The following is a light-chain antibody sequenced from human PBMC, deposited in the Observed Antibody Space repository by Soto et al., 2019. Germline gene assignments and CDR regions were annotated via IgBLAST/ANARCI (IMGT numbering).Light chain of an antibody. Sequence: QSVLTQPPSASGSPGQSVTISCTGTISDVGGYNYVSWYQQHPGKAPKLMIYDVNKRPSGVPDHFSGSKSGNTASLTVSGLQTEDEADYYCSSYGGSNNFAVFGGGTKLTVL. CDR2: DVN. V-gene: IGLV2-8*01. CDR3: SSYGGSNNFAV. J-gene: IGLJ2*01. CDR1: ISDVGGYNY.